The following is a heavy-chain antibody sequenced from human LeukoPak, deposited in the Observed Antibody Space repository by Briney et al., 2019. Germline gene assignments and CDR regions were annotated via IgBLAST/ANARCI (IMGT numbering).Heavy chain of an antibody. J-gene: IGHJ4*02. CDR3: ARDRVLDY. Sequence: GGPLRLSCAASGLTLSSHLMIWLRQAPGKGLEWVANIKQDGSEKYYVHSVKGRFTISRDNAKNSLYPQMNSLRAEDTAVYYCARDRVLDYWGQGTLVTVSS. D-gene: IGHD1-1*01. CDR2: IKQDGSEK. CDR1: GLTLSSHL. V-gene: IGHV3-7*01.